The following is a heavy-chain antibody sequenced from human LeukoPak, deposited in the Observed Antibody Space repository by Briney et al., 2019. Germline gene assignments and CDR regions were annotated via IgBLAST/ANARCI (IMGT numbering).Heavy chain of an antibody. CDR2: IYDSGSA. Sequence: PSETLSLTCTVSGGSISSSSYYWGWIRQPPGKGLEWIGSIYDSGSAYYNPSLKSRVTISVDTSKNQFSLRLTSVTAADTAVYYCERAYSSSWCDAFDIWGQGTMVTVSS. J-gene: IGHJ3*02. CDR1: GGSISSSSYY. D-gene: IGHD6-13*01. V-gene: IGHV4-39*01. CDR3: ERAYSSSWCDAFDI.